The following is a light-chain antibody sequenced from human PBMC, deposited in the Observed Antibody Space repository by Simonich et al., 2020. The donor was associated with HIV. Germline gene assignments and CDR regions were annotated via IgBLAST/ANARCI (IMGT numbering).Light chain of an antibody. CDR1: TLGDKY. CDR3: QAWDSSSWV. J-gene: IGLJ3*02. Sequence: SYELTQPPSVSVSPGQTASINCSGDTLGDKYACWYQQKPGQSPVLVIYQDSKRPSGIPDRFSGSNSGNTATLTISGTQAMDEADYYCQAWDSSSWVFGGGTKLTVL. CDR2: QDS. V-gene: IGLV3-1*01.